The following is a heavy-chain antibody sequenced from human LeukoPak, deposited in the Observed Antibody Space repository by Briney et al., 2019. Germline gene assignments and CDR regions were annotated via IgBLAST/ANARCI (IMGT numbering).Heavy chain of an antibody. CDR2: ISWNSGSI. D-gene: IGHD5-18*01. J-gene: IGHJ6*02. Sequence: PGGSLRLSCIVSGFSFNDYAMHWVRQAPWKGLEWVSGISWNSGSIGYADSGKGRFTISRHNPKNSLYVQVNSLRAEDTVLYFCEKGGYDNYGFNGMDVWGQGTTVTVSS. V-gene: IGHV3-9*01. CDR3: EKGGYDNYGFNGMDV. CDR1: GFSFNDYA.